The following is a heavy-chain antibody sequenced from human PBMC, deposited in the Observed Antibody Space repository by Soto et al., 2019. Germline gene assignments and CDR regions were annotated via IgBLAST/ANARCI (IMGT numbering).Heavy chain of an antibody. CDR1: GFTFSSYA. CDR2: ISGRGGST. CDR3: AQAGSSGYEEEFDY. D-gene: IGHD6-13*01. Sequence: EVQLLESGGGLVQPGGSLRLSCAASGFTFSSYAMSWVRQAPGKGLERVSGISGRGGSTYSAYSVKGRFPISRDNSKNTLYLQMNSLRAEDTDLYNCAQAGSSGYEEEFDYWGQGTLVTVAA. J-gene: IGHJ4*02. V-gene: IGHV3-23*01.